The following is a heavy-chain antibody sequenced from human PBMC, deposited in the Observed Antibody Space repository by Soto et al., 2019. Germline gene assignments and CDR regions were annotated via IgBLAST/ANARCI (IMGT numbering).Heavy chain of an antibody. V-gene: IGHV1-69*01. CDR3: ARAHSESIFDY. J-gene: IGHJ4*02. Sequence: QVQLVQSGAEVKKPGYSVKVSCKASGGTFSSYAISWVRQAPGQGLEWMGGIIPIFGTANYAQKFQGRVTITADESTRTAYMELSSLRSEDTAVYYCARAHSESIFDYWGQGPLVTVSS. CDR1: GGTFSSYA. CDR2: IIPIFGTA.